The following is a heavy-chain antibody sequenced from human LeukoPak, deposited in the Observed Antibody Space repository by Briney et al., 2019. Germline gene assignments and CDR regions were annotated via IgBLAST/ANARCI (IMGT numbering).Heavy chain of an antibody. CDR1: GGSISSYY. V-gene: IGHV4-59*01. J-gene: IGHJ3*01. CDR3: ARVVSRTPDAFDV. CDR2: IYYSGST. Sequence: SETLSLTCTVSGGSISSYYWSWIRQPPGKGLEWIGYIYYSGSTNYNPALKSRITISVDTSKNQFSLKLSSVTAADTAVYYCARVVSRTPDAFDVWGQGTLVTVSS. D-gene: IGHD2/OR15-2a*01.